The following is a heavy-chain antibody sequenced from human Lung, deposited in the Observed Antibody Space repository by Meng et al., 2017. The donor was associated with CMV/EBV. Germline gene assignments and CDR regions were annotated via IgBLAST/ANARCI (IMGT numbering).Heavy chain of an antibody. Sequence: GGSXRLSCAASGFTFRNYWMSWVRQAPGKGLEWVANIKGDGSDKGYVDSVKGRFTISRDNARNSLYMEMNSLRAEDTAVYYCVPHYCAMDVWGQGTTVTVSS. V-gene: IGHV3-7*01. J-gene: IGHJ6*02. CDR2: IKGDGSDK. CDR3: VPHYCAMDV. CDR1: GFTFRNYW.